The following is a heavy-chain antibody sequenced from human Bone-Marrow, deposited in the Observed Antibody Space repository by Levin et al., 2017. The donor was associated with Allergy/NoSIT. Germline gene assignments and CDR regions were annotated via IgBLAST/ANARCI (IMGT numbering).Heavy chain of an antibody. V-gene: IGHV1-24*01. D-gene: IGHD6-6*01. J-gene: IGHJ6*02. CDR3: ATDWSKGIAARLDYYYYGMDV. CDR2: FDPEDGET. Sequence: AASVKVSCKVSGYTLTELSMHWVRQAPGKGLEWMGGFDPEDGETIYAQKFQGRVTMTEDTSTDTAYMELSSLRSEDTAVYYCATDWSKGIAARLDYYYYGMDVWGQGTTVTVSS. CDR1: GYTLTELS.